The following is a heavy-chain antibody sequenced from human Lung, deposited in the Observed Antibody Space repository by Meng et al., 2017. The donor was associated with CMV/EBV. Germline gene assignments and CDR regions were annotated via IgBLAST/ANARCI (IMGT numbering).Heavy chain of an antibody. D-gene: IGHD4-17*01. V-gene: IGHV1-18*01. CDR1: GYTFGIFG. CDR2: ISAENGNT. Sequence: QVQLVQSGAELRKPGPSVKVSCKASGYTFGIFGITWVRQAPGQGLEWVGWISAENGNTNYAQKFQGRVTLTTDTSTKTAYMDLRGLRSDDSAVYYCARAGAAVTTHFDFWGRGTLVTVSS. CDR3: ARAGAAVTTHFDF. J-gene: IGHJ4*02.